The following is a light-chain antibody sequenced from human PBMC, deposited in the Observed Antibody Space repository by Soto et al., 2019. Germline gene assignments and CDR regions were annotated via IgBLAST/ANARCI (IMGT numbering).Light chain of an antibody. CDR3: CSSAGSYTVV. J-gene: IGLJ2*01. V-gene: IGLV2-11*01. Sequence: QSALTQPRSVSGSPGQSVTISCTGTSTDVGGYNYVSWYQQLPDKAPKLMIYDINNRPSGVPDRFSGSKSGNTASLTISGLQAEDEADYYCCSSAGSYTVVFGGGTKLTVL. CDR2: DIN. CDR1: STDVGGYNY.